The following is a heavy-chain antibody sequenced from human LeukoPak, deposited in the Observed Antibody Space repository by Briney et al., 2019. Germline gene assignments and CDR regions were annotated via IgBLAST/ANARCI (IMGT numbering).Heavy chain of an antibody. J-gene: IGHJ4*02. CDR2: IYYSGST. D-gene: IGHD6-13*01. CDR1: GGSISSSSYY. CDR3: EFEDSSSWYAGQNFYY. Sequence: PSETLSLTCTVSGGSISSSSYYWGWIRQPPGKGLEWIGSIYYSGSTYYNPSLKSRVTISVDTSKNQFSLKLSSVTAADTAVYYCEFEDSSSWYAGQNFYYWGQGTLVTVSS. V-gene: IGHV4-39*01.